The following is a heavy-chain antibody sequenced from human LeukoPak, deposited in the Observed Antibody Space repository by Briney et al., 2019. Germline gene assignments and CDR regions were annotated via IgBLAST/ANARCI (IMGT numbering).Heavy chain of an antibody. CDR2: VYYSGST. CDR3: ASNTATVFDY. D-gene: IGHD2-21*02. Sequence: SETLSLTCTVSGDFITAYYWSWIRQPPGKGLEWIGYVYYSGSTEYNPSLRSRVTVSLEMSKHQFSLNLTSVTAADTAVYYCASNTATVFDYWGQGALVTVSS. J-gene: IGHJ4*02. CDR1: GDFITAYY. V-gene: IGHV4-59*01.